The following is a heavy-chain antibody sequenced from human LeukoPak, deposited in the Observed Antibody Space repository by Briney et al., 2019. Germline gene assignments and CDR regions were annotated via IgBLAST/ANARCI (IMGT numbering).Heavy chain of an antibody. J-gene: IGHJ4*02. V-gene: IGHV4-59*01. Sequence: SETLSLTCTVSGGSISSYYWSWIRQPPGKGLEWIGYIYYSGSTNYDPSLKSRVTISVDTSKNQFSLKLSSVTAADTAVYYCARAAVPYYFDYWGQGTLVTVSS. CDR1: GGSISSYY. CDR3: ARAAVPYYFDY. D-gene: IGHD2-2*01. CDR2: IYYSGST.